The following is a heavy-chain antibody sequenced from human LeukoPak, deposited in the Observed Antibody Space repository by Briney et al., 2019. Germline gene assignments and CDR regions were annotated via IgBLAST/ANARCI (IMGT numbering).Heavy chain of an antibody. D-gene: IGHD6-13*01. CDR3: ARGGKPGYSTARAVGY. V-gene: IGHV4-59*01. Sequence: PSETLSLTCTVSGGSISSYYWSWIRQPPGKGLEWIGYIYYSGSTNYNPSLKSRVTISVDTSKNQFSLKLSSVTAADTAVYYCARGGKPGYSTARAVGYWGQGTLVTVSS. J-gene: IGHJ4*02. CDR2: IYYSGST. CDR1: GGSISSYY.